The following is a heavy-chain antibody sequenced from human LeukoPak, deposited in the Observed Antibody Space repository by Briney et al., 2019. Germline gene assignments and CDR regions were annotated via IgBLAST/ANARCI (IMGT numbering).Heavy chain of an antibody. CDR1: GFTFSSYG. CDR2: IRYDGSNK. J-gene: IGHJ4*02. CDR3: AKGPGYSSSWYLAEEEDFDY. V-gene: IGHV3-30*02. Sequence: VQPGGSLRLSCAASGFTFSSYGMHWVRQAPGKGLEWVAFIRYDGSNKYYADSVKGRFTISRDNSKNTQYLQMNSLRAEDTAVYYCAKGPGYSSSWYLAEEEDFDYWGQGTLVTVSS. D-gene: IGHD6-13*01.